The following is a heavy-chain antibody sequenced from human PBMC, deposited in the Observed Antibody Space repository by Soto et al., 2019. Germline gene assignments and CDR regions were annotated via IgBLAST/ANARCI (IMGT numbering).Heavy chain of an antibody. CDR1: GYTFTGYY. D-gene: IGHD2-2*02. V-gene: IGHV1-2*02. J-gene: IGHJ6*02. CDR3: ARAGYCSSTSCYTGHYYYYYGMDV. CDR2: INPNSGGT. Sequence: ASLKGSWKASGYTFTGYYMHWGRQAPGQGLEWMGWINPNSGGTNYAQKFQGRVTMTRDTSISTAYMELSRLRSDDTAVYYCARAGYCSSTSCYTGHYYYYYGMDVWGQGTTVTVSS.